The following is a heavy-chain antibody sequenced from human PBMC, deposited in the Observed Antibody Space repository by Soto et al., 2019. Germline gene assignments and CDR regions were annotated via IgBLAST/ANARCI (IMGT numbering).Heavy chain of an antibody. CDR1: GFTFSTYA. CDR3: ARPYGDYYYYGMDV. D-gene: IGHD4-17*01. Sequence: PGGSLRLSCAASGFTFSTYAMAWVRQAPGKGLEWVAGVRSSGRNTDYADPVKGRFSISRDNSKNTLSLQMNSLRAEDTAVYYCARPYGDYYYYGMDVWGQGTTVTVSS. J-gene: IGHJ6*02. CDR2: VRSSGRNT. V-gene: IGHV3-23*01.